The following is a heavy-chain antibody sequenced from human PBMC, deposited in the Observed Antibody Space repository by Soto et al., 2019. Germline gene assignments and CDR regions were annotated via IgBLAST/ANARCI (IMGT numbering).Heavy chain of an antibody. CDR3: ARGSDYDSSGYYPDAFDI. Sequence: GGSLRLSCAASVFTFSSYSMNWVRQAPGKGLEWVSSISSSSYIYYADSVKGRFTISRDNAKNSLYLQMNSLRAEDTAVYYCARGSDYDSSGYYPDAFDIWGQGTMVTVS. CDR1: VFTFSSYS. V-gene: IGHV3-21*01. D-gene: IGHD3-22*01. J-gene: IGHJ3*02. CDR2: ISSSSYI.